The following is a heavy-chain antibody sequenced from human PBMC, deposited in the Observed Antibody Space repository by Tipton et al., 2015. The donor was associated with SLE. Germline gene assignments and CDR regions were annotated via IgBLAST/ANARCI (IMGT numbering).Heavy chain of an antibody. CDR2: IRSRANNYAT. Sequence: GSLRLSCAASGFTFSGSAMHWVRQASGKGLEWVGRIRSRANNYATTYAASVKGRFTISRDDSKNTAFLQMNSLKTEDTAVYYCARDGRGLGTYWYFDLWGRGTLVTVSS. CDR1: GFTFSGSA. J-gene: IGHJ2*01. V-gene: IGHV3-73*01. CDR3: ARDGRGLGTYWYFDL. D-gene: IGHD7-27*01.